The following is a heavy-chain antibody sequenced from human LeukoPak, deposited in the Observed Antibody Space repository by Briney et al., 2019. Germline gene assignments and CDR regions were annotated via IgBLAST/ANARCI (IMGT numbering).Heavy chain of an antibody. V-gene: IGHV4-39*01. CDR2: IYYSGST. D-gene: IGHD3-22*01. CDR3: ARRLPYDSSGYRSFDY. CDR1: GGSISSGGYY. Sequence: SQTLSLTCTVSGGSISSGGYYWGWIRQPPGKGLEWIGSIYYSGSTYYNPSLKSRVTISVDTSKNQFSLKLSSVTAADTAVYYCARRLPYDSSGYRSFDYWGQGTLVTVSS. J-gene: IGHJ4*02.